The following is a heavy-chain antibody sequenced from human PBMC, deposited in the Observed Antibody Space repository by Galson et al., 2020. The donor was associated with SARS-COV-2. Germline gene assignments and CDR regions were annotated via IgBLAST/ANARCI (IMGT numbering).Heavy chain of an antibody. D-gene: IGHD6-13*01. CDR1: GYTFISYG. CDR3: ARAWDSSTWKTYFDY. CDR2: ISDYNGNT. J-gene: IGHJ4*02. V-gene: IGHV1-18*01. Sequence: GESLKISCKASGYTFISYGISWVRQAPGQGLEWMGWISDYNGNTNYAQRLQGRVTMTTDTSMRTAYMELRSLRSDDTAVYYCARAWDSSTWKTYFDYWGQGTLVTVSS.